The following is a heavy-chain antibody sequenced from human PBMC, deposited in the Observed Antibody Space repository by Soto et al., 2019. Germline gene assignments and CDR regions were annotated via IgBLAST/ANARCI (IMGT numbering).Heavy chain of an antibody. CDR3: ASLYSSGLFYFDY. D-gene: IGHD6-19*01. V-gene: IGHV4-59*08. CDR1: GASISSYY. CDR2: IYYSGST. J-gene: IGHJ4*02. Sequence: SETLSLTCTVSGASISSYYWSWIRQPPGKALEWIGYIYYSGSTNYNPSLKSRVTISVDASKSHFSLELNSVTAADTAVYYCASLYSSGLFYFDYWGQGSLVTVSS.